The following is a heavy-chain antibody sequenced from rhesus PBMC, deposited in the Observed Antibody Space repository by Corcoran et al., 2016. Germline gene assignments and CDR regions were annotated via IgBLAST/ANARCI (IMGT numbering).Heavy chain of an antibody. CDR1: GFSLSTSGLR. Sequence: QVTLKESGPALVKPTQTLTLTCTFSGFSLSTSGLRVSWIRQPPGKALKWLARIDCDDDKYYHTSPKSRLTSSKDTSKNQVVLTMTNMDPVDTATYYCARGEGDYFDYWGQGVLVTVSS. J-gene: IGHJ4*01. V-gene: IGHV2S2*01. CDR3: ARGEGDYFDY. CDR2: IDCDDDK.